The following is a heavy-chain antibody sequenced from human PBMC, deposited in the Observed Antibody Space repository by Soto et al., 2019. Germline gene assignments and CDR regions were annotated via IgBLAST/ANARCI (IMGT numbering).Heavy chain of an antibody. CDR3: ARDAYDRGSLDY. CDR1: GGNFSTHA. J-gene: IGHJ4*02. CDR2: IIPMFNTT. V-gene: IGHV1-69*01. Sequence: QVQLVQSGAEVKKPGSSVKVSCKASGGNFSTHAISWVRQAPGQGLVWMGGIIPMFNTTISAQKFQGGVTITADEYTSTAYMELGSLRSEDTAVYYCARDAYDRGSLDYWGQGTLVTVSS. D-gene: IGHD3-22*01.